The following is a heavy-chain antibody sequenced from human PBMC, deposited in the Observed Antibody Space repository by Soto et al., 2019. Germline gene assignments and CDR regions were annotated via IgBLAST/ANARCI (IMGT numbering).Heavy chain of an antibody. CDR1: GFPFSSYD. CDR3: VGGWGYGSSSGVFDY. J-gene: IGHJ4*02. D-gene: IGHD6-6*01. V-gene: IGHV3-13*01. Sequence: EVQVVESGGGLVQPGGSLRLSCAASGFPFSSYDMHWVRQVIGKGLEWVSGIGIAGDTYYADSVKGRFTVSRENAKNSLYLQMNSLRAEDTAVYYCVGGWGYGSSSGVFDYWGQGALVTVSS. CDR2: IGIAGDT.